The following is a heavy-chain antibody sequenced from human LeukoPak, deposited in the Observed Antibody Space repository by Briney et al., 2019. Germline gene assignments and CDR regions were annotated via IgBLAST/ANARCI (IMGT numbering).Heavy chain of an antibody. Sequence: PGGSLRLSCAGSGFTFSSSGIHWVRQVPGKGLEWVAVISYDGSNHYYADSVKGRFTISRDNSKNTLYLQMNSLRAEDTAVYYCARTVAGTQVDYWGQGTLVTVSS. V-gene: IGHV3-33*08. CDR1: GFTFSSSG. CDR3: ARTVAGTQVDY. CDR2: ISYDGSNH. J-gene: IGHJ4*02. D-gene: IGHD6-19*01.